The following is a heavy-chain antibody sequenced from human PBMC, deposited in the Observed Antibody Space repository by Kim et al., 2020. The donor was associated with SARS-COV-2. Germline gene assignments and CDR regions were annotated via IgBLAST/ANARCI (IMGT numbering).Heavy chain of an antibody. CDR3: ARHRDYSDILTGYYNVDAFDI. J-gene: IGHJ3*02. V-gene: IGHV4-59*08. CDR1: GGSISSYY. CDR2: IYYSGST. D-gene: IGHD3-9*01. Sequence: SETLSLTCTVSGGSISSYYWSWIRQPPGKGLEWIGYIYYSGSTNYNPSLKSRVTISVDTSKNQFSLKLSSVTAADTAVYYCARHRDYSDILTGYYNVDAFDIWGQGTMVTVSS.